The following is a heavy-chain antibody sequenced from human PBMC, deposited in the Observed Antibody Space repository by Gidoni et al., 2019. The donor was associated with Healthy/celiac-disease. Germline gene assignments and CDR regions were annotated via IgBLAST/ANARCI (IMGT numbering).Heavy chain of an antibody. CDR2: IYHSGST. Sequence: QVQLQESGPGLVKPSGTLSLTCAVSGGSISSSNWWSWVRQPPGKGLEWIGEIYHSGSTNYNPSLKSRVTISVDKSKNQFSLKLSSVTAADTAVYYCASSIAAAWGYYYYYGMDVWGQGTTVTVSS. CDR3: ASSIAAAWGYYYYYGMDV. CDR1: GGSISSSNW. J-gene: IGHJ6*02. D-gene: IGHD6-13*01. V-gene: IGHV4-4*02.